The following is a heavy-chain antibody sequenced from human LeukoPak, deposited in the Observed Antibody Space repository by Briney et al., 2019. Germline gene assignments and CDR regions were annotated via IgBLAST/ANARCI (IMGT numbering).Heavy chain of an antibody. CDR3: ARPRMEGGLDGY. V-gene: IGHV1-2*02. CDR2: ISPNSGGT. Sequence: ASVKVSCKASGYTFTGYYMHWVRQAPGQGLEWMGWISPNSGGTNYAQKFQGKVTMTGDTSISTAYMELSRLRSDDTAVYYCARPRMEGGLDGYWGQGTLVTVSS. CDR1: GYTFTGYY. J-gene: IGHJ4*02. D-gene: IGHD3-16*01.